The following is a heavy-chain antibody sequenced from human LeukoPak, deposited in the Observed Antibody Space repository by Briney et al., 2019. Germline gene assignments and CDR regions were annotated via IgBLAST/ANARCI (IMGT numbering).Heavy chain of an antibody. CDR3: ARHVRTSHAFDI. Sequence: ETLSLTCAVYGGSFSDYHWSWIRQPPGKGLEWIGEVNHSGSTKYNPSLKSRVTISLDTSKNQFSLKLSSVTAADTAVYYCARHVRTSHAFDIWGQGTMVTVSS. CDR2: VNHSGST. J-gene: IGHJ3*02. D-gene: IGHD2/OR15-2a*01. CDR1: GGSFSDYH. V-gene: IGHV4-34*01.